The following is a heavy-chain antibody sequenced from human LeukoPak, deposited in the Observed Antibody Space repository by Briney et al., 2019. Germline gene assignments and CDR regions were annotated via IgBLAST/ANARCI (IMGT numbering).Heavy chain of an antibody. V-gene: IGHV1-18*04. J-gene: IGHJ4*02. CDR2: ISAYNGNT. D-gene: IGHD2-8*02. CDR1: GYTFTSYG. CDR3: ARVEYWSNPPDY. Sequence: ASVKVSCKASGYTFTSYGISWVRQAPGQGLEWMGWISAYNGNTNYAQKLQGRVTMTTDTSTSTAYVELRSLRSDDTAVYYCARVEYWSNPPDYWGQGTLVTVSS.